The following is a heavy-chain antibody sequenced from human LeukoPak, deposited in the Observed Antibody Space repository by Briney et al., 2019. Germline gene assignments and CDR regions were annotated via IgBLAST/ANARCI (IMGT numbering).Heavy chain of an antibody. D-gene: IGHD2-15*01. CDR2: INHSGST. J-gene: IGHJ5*02. CDR1: GGSFSGYY. V-gene: IGHV4-34*01. CDR3: ARDGGMLGFDP. Sequence: SETLSLTCAVYGGSFSGYYWSWIRQPPGKGLEWIGEINHSGSTNYNPSLKSRVTISVDTSKNQFSPKLSSVTAADTAVYYCARDGGMLGFDPWGQGTLVTVSS.